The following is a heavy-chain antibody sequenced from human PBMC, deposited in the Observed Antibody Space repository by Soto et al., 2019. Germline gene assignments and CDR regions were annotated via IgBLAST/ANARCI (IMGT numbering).Heavy chain of an antibody. Sequence: EASVKVSCKASGYTFTSYGISWVRQAPGQGLEWTGWISAYNGNTNYAQKLQGRVTMTTDTSTSTAYVELRSLRSDDTAVYYCARDPILYGDYAPVDYWGQGTLVTVSS. D-gene: IGHD4-17*01. CDR2: ISAYNGNT. J-gene: IGHJ4*02. CDR1: GYTFTSYG. V-gene: IGHV1-18*01. CDR3: ARDPILYGDYAPVDY.